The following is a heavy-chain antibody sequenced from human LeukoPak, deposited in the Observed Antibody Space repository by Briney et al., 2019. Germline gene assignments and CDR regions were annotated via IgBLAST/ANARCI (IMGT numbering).Heavy chain of an antibody. CDR1: GFTFSSYA. Sequence: GGSLRLSCAASGFTFSSYAMHWVRQAPGKGLEWVAVISYDGSNKYYADSVKGRFTISRDNSKNTLYLQMNSLRAEDTAVYYCAGDSPPLDYWGQGTLVTVSS. CDR2: ISYDGSNK. J-gene: IGHJ4*02. V-gene: IGHV3-30-3*01. CDR3: AGDSPPLDY.